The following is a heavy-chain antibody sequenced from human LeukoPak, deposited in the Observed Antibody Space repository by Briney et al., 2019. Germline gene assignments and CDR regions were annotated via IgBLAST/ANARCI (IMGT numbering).Heavy chain of an antibody. CDR3: ARGAHCGGDCPLPNSLY. CDR2: IRYDENDK. J-gene: IGHJ4*02. Sequence: GGSLRLSCAASGFTFSNYDMHWVRQAPGKGLEWVAFIRYDENDKYYADAVEGRFTISRDNAKNTLYLQMNSLTAEDTAVYYCARGAHCGGDCPLPNSLYWGRGTLVTVSS. D-gene: IGHD2-21*01. CDR1: GFTFSNYD. V-gene: IGHV3-30*02.